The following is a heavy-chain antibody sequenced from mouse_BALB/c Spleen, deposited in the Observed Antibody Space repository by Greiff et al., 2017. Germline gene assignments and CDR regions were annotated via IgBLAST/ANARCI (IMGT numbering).Heavy chain of an antibody. V-gene: IGHV5-17*02. CDR1: GFTFSSFG. CDR3: ARSRELGRYAMDY. D-gene: IGHD3-1*01. J-gene: IGHJ4*01. CDR2: ISSGSSTI. Sequence: EVQGVESGGGLVQPGGSRKLSCAASGFTFSSFGMHWVRQAPEKGLEWVAYISSGSSTIYYADTVKGRFTISRDNPKNTLFLQMTSLRSEDTAMYYCARSRELGRYAMDYWGQGTSVTVSS.